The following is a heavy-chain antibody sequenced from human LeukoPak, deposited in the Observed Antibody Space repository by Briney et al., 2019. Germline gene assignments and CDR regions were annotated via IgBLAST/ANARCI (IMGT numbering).Heavy chain of an antibody. V-gene: IGHV1-2*02. CDR3: YYRVSSGYLT. J-gene: IGHJ4*02. Sequence: ASVKVSCKASGYTFTGYYMHWVRQAPGQGLEWMGWINPNSGGTNYAQKFQGRVSMTRDTSISTAYMELSSLRSDDTAVYYCYYRVSSGYLTWGQGTLVAVSS. CDR1: GYTFTGYY. CDR2: INPNSGGT. D-gene: IGHD3-22*01.